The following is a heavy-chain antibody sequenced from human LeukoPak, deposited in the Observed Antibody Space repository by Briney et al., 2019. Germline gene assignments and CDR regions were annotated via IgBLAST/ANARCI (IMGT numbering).Heavy chain of an antibody. D-gene: IGHD3-3*01. V-gene: IGHV3-48*03. Sequence: GGSLTPSCRASGFTSSRYEMNWVRQVPRKGLEWVSYISSSGSTIYYADAEKGRFTISRDNAKNSMYLQMNILRAEDTAVDYCARGYDFWSGYSGFDYWGQGTLVTVSS. J-gene: IGHJ4*02. CDR3: ARGYDFWSGYSGFDY. CDR1: GFTSSRYE. CDR2: ISSSGSTI.